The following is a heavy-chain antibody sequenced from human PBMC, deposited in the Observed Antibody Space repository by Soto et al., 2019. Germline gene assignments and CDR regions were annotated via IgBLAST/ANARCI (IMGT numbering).Heavy chain of an antibody. V-gene: IGHV4-31*03. Sequence: PSETLSLTCTVSGGSISSGGYYWSWIRQHPGKGLEWIGYIYYSGSTYYNPSLKSRVTISVDTSKNQFSLKLSSVTAADTAVYYCXRDRDGYNYFYFDYWGQGTLVTVSS. D-gene: IGHD5-12*01. CDR2: IYYSGST. J-gene: IGHJ4*02. CDR1: GGSISSGGYY. CDR3: XRDRDGYNYFYFDY.